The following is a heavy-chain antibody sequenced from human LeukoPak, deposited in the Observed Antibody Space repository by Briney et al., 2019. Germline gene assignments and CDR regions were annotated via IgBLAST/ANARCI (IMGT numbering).Heavy chain of an antibody. Sequence: ASVTVSCKASGYTFTSYGISWVRQAPGQGLEWMGWISGYNGNTNYAQKVQVRVIMTTDTSTSTAYMELRSLRSDDTAVSYCARSYYDILTGRDALDIWGQGTRVTVSS. CDR3: ARSYYDILTGRDALDI. V-gene: IGHV1-18*01. D-gene: IGHD3-9*01. J-gene: IGHJ3*02. CDR1: GYTFTSYG. CDR2: ISGYNGNT.